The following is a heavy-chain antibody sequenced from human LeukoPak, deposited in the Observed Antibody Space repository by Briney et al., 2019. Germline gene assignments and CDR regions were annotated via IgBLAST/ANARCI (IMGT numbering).Heavy chain of an antibody. J-gene: IGHJ4*02. Sequence: PGGSLRLSCAASGFTFSSYAMSWVRQAPGKGLEWVSAISGSGGSTYYADSVKGRFTISRDNSKNTLYLQMNSLRAEDTAVYYCAKVGTELYCSSTSCYTSIAAAGEYYFDYWGQGTLVTVSS. CDR3: AKVGTELYCSSTSCYTSIAAAGEYYFDY. D-gene: IGHD2-2*01. CDR1: GFTFSSYA. V-gene: IGHV3-23*01. CDR2: ISGSGGST.